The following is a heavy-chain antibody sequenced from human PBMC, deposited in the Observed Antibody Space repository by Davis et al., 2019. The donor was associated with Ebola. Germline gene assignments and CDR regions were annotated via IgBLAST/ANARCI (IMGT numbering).Heavy chain of an antibody. CDR2: INSDGSDT. Sequence: HTGGSLRLSCAASGFTLSNYWMHWVRQTPGKGLEWVSRINSDGSDTQYADYVKGRFTVSRDNAKNTLHLQMNSLRGDDTAVYYCARDRRYCVGRTCRVLMDVWGQGTTVSVSS. CDR3: ARDRRYCVGRTCRVLMDV. CDR1: GFTLSNYW. D-gene: IGHD2-21*01. V-gene: IGHV3-74*01. J-gene: IGHJ6*02.